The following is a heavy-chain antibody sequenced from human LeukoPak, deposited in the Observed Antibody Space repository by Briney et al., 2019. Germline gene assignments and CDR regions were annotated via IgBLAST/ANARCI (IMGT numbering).Heavy chain of an antibody. CDR3: ARAGNDWNTGYYFDY. Sequence: PSETLSLTCTVSGGSISNDYGSWIRQPPGKGLEWIGYIYFDGSTNYNPSLKSRVTISLDTSKNHISLKLSSVTAADTAMYYCARAGNDWNTGYYFDYWGQGTLVTVSS. CDR2: IYFDGST. V-gene: IGHV4-59*01. CDR1: GGSISNDY. D-gene: IGHD1/OR15-1a*01. J-gene: IGHJ4*02.